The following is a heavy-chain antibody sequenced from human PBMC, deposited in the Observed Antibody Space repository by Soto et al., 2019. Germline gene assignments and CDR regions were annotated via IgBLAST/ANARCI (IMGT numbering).Heavy chain of an antibody. CDR2: IKPDGSEK. CDR1: GFTFSSYW. D-gene: IGHD3-22*01. CDR3: ARGDYYDSSGPVSDAFDV. V-gene: IGHV3-7*04. Sequence: GGSLRLSCAAAGFTFSSYWMSWVRQAPGKGLEWVANIKPDGSEKWYVDSVKGRFTISRDNAKNSLYLQMNSLRAEDTAVYDCARGDYYDSSGPVSDAFDVWGQGT. J-gene: IGHJ3*01.